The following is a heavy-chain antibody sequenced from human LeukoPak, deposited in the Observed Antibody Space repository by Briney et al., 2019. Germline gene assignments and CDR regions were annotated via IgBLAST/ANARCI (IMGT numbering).Heavy chain of an antibody. Sequence: GGSLRLSCAASGFTFSSYGMHWVRQAPGKGLEWVAVIWYDGSNKYYADSVKGRFTISRDNSKNTLYLQMNSLRAEDTAVYYCARDRVRMNPTQLWFGDERGGYFDYWGQGTLVTVSS. CDR2: IWYDGSNK. CDR3: ARDRVRMNPTQLWFGDERGGYFDY. V-gene: IGHV3-33*01. CDR1: GFTFSSYG. D-gene: IGHD3-10*01. J-gene: IGHJ4*02.